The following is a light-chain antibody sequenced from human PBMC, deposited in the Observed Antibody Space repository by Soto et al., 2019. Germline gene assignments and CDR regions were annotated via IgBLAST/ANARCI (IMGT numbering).Light chain of an antibody. V-gene: IGKV3-11*01. CDR2: DAS. J-gene: IGKJ5*01. Sequence: EIVLTQSPATLSLSPVERATISCRASQSVSSYLACYQQRPGQAPRLLIYDASNRATGVPARFSGSGSGTDFTLTLSSLEPEDFAVYYCQQRSSGPPTFGQGTRLEIK. CDR3: QQRSSGPPT. CDR1: QSVSSY.